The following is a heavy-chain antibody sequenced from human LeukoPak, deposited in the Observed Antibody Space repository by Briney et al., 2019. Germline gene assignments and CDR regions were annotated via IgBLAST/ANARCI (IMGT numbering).Heavy chain of an antibody. CDR1: GFTFDDYA. V-gene: IGHV3-43*02. Sequence: GGSLRLSCAASGFTFDDYAMHWVRHAPGKGLDRVSLISGDGGSTYYADSVKGRFTISRANSKNSLYLQMDSLTTEDTALYSCPKAAEYSWSYPESSGHGTLVTVSS. CDR3: PKAAEYSWSYPES. CDR2: ISGDGGST. D-gene: IGHD1-26*01. J-gene: IGHJ5*01.